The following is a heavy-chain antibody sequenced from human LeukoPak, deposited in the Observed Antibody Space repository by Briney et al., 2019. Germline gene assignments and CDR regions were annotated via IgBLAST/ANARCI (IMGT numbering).Heavy chain of an antibody. V-gene: IGHV3-30*03. Sequence: GGSLRLSCAASGFTFSSYGMHWVRQAPGKGLEWVAVISYDGSNKYYADSVKGRFTISRDNSKNTLYLQMNSLRAEDTAVYYCARVGLGITIFGVVKNAFDIWGQGTMVTVSS. D-gene: IGHD3-3*01. CDR2: ISYDGSNK. J-gene: IGHJ3*02. CDR3: ARVGLGITIFGVVKNAFDI. CDR1: GFTFSSYG.